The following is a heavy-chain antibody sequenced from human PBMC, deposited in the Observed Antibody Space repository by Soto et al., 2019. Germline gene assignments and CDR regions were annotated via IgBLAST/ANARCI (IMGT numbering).Heavy chain of an antibody. V-gene: IGHV1-69*06. J-gene: IGHJ4*02. D-gene: IGHD1-7*01. CDR3: AKMMGGTHSFDH. CDR2: ITPIFGAA. Sequence: QVQLVQSGAEVKKPGSSVKVSCKASGGAFRSYTISWVRQAPGQGLEWMGGITPIFGAANYAQKFEGRVTISADKSTTTAYMELSNLPSEDTAVYYCAKMMGGTHSFDHWGQGTLVSVSS. CDR1: GGAFRSYT.